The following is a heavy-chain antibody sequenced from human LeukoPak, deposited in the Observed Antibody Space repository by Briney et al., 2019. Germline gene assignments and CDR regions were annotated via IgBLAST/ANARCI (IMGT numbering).Heavy chain of an antibody. CDR3: ARGGSSSWRIGYYFDF. J-gene: IGHJ4*02. CDR1: GASISSYY. CDR2: LFHSGST. D-gene: IGHD6-13*01. Sequence: SETLSLTCSVSGASISSYYWSWIRQPPGKGLEWIGYLFHSGSTNYNPSLKSRVTISVDTSKNQFSLKLNSVTAADTAVYYCARGGSSSWRIGYYFDFWGQGTLVTVSS. V-gene: IGHV4-59*01.